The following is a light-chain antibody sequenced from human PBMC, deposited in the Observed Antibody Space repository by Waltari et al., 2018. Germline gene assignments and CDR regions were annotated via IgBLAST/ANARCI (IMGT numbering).Light chain of an antibody. Sequence: DIQMTQSPSSLPASVGDRVTITYPASQSISSYLNWYQQKPGKAPKLLIYAASSLQSGVPSRLSGSGSGTDFTLTISSLQPEDFATYYCQQSYSTPRTFGQGTKVEIK. CDR2: AAS. J-gene: IGKJ1*01. CDR3: QQSYSTPRT. CDR1: QSISSY. V-gene: IGKV1-39*01.